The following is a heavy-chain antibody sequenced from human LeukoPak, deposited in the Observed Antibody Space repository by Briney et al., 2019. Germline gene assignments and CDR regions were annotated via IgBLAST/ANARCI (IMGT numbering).Heavy chain of an antibody. D-gene: IGHD3-3*01. V-gene: IGHV4-39*07. Sequence: SETLSLTCTVSGGSISSSSYYWGWIRQPPGKGLEWIGEINHSGSTNYNPSLKSRVTISVDTSKNQFSLKLSSVTAADTAVYYCASGVYDFWSGYNWFDPWGQGTLVPVSS. J-gene: IGHJ5*02. CDR3: ASGVYDFWSGYNWFDP. CDR1: GGSISSSSYY. CDR2: INHSGST.